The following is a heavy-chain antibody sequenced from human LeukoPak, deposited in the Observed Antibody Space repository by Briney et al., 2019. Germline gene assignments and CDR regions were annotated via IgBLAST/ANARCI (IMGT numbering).Heavy chain of an antibody. CDR2: IYYSGST. D-gene: IGHD4-17*01. V-gene: IGHV4-59*08. J-gene: IGHJ3*02. Sequence: SETLSLTCTVSGGSISSYYWSWIRQPPGKGLEWIGYIYYSGSTNYNPSLKSRVTISVDTSKNQFSLKLSSVTAADTAVYYCAGYYGGTDAFDIWGQGTMATVSS. CDR1: GGSISSYY. CDR3: AGYYGGTDAFDI.